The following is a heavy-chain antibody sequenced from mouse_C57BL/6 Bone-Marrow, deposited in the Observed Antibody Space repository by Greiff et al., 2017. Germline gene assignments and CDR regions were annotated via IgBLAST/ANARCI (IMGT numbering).Heavy chain of an antibody. D-gene: IGHD1-1*01. J-gene: IGHJ3*01. CDR2: IYPRSGNT. CDR1: GYTFTSYG. V-gene: IGHV1-81*01. CDR3: ARWGYYGSSLGFAY. Sequence: VKLQESGAELARPGASVKLSCKASGYTFTSYGISWVKQRTGQGLEWIGEIYPRSGNTYYNEKFKGKATLTADKSSSTAYMELRSLTSEDSAVYFCARWGYYGSSLGFAYWGQGTLVTVSA.